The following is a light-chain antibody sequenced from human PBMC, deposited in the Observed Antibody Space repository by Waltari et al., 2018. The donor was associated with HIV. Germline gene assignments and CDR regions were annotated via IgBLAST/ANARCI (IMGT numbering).Light chain of an antibody. V-gene: IGLV1-51*01. J-gene: IGLJ1*01. Sequence: QSVLTQPPSVSAAPGQRDTISCSGDTSNPGNNIVSWYQQVPGRAPRLVIYENEKGPPGIPDRFSASKAGMAATVGITGRQSVDESDYYCGTWDSSLNLYVFGTGTTVAVL. CDR2: ENE. CDR1: TSNPGNNI. CDR3: GTWDSSLNLYV.